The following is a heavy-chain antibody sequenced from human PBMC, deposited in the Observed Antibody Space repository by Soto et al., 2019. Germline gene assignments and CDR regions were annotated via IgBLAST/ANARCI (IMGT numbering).Heavy chain of an antibody. V-gene: IGHV5-51*01. CDR3: ARFMGGGGQYSSSWYEDAFDI. D-gene: IGHD6-13*01. CDR2: IYPGDSDT. CDR1: GYSFTSYW. J-gene: IGHJ3*02. Sequence: GESLKISCKGSGYSFTSYWIGWVRQMPGKGLEWMGIIYPGDSDTRYSPSFQGQVTISADKSISTAYLQWSSLKASDTAMYYCARFMGGGGQYSSSWYEDAFDIWGQGTMVTVSS.